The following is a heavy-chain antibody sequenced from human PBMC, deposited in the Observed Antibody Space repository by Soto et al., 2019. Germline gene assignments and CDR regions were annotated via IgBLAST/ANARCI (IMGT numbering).Heavy chain of an antibody. J-gene: IGHJ6*03. Sequence: GGSLRLSCAASGFTFSSYAMSWVHQAPGKGLEWVSAISGSGGSTYYADSVKGRFTISRDNSKNTLYLQMNSLSAEDTAVDYCAKGSSSSAYYYYYMDVWGKGTTGTVSS. CDR2: ISGSGGST. CDR3: AKGSSSSAYYYYYMDV. V-gene: IGHV3-23*01. CDR1: GFTFSSYA. D-gene: IGHD6-6*01.